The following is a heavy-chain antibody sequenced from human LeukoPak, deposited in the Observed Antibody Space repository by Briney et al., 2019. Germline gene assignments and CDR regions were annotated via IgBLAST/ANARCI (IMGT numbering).Heavy chain of an antibody. CDR2: IKSKTDGGTT. D-gene: IGHD1-7*01. Sequence: PGGSLRLSCAASGFTFSNAWMSWVRQAPGKGLEWVGRIKSKTDGGTTDYAAPVKGRFTISRDDSKNTLYLQMNSLKTEDTAVYYCTTDISIELELPIDSWGQGTLVTVSS. CDR1: GFTFSNAW. V-gene: IGHV3-15*01. CDR3: TTDISIELELPIDS. J-gene: IGHJ4*02.